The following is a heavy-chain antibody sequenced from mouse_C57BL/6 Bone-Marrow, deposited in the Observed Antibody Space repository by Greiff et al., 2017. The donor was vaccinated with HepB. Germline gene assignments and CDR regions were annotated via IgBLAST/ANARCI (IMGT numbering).Heavy chain of an antibody. V-gene: IGHV1-69*01. J-gene: IGHJ2*01. Sequence: QVQLQQSGAELVMPGASVKLSCKASGYTFTSYWMHWVKQRPGQGLEWIGEIDPSDSYTNYNQKFKGKSTLTVDKSSSTAYMQLSSLTSEDSAVYYCAREGAYYYGSSYNFDYWGQGTTLTVSS. CDR2: IDPSDSYT. CDR1: GYTFTSYW. D-gene: IGHD1-1*01. CDR3: AREGAYYYGSSYNFDY.